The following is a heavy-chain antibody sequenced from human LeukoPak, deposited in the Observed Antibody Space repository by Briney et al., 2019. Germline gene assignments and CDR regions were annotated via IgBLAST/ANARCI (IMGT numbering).Heavy chain of an antibody. CDR2: IYHSGST. CDR3: ARWKNCSGGSCLYYFDY. J-gene: IGHJ4*02. V-gene: IGHV4-4*02. CDR1: GGSISSSNW. Sequence: PSETLSLTCAVSGGSISSSNWWSWVRQPPGKGLEWIGEIYHSGSTNYNPSLKSRVTISVDKSKNQFSLKLSSVTAADTAVYYCARWKNCSGGSCLYYFDYWGQGTLVTVSS. D-gene: IGHD2-15*01.